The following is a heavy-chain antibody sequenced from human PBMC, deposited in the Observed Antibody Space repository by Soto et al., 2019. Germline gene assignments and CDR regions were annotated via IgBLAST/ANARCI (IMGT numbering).Heavy chain of an antibody. J-gene: IGHJ3*02. Sequence: ASVKVSCKASGYTFTSYAMHWVRQAHGQRLEWMGWINAGNGNTKYSQKFQGRVTITRDTSASTAYMELSSLRSEDTAVYYCARPHYIAVELEAFDIWGQGTMVTVSS. CDR1: GYTFTSYA. CDR3: ARPHYIAVELEAFDI. D-gene: IGHD6-19*01. CDR2: INAGNGNT. V-gene: IGHV1-3*01.